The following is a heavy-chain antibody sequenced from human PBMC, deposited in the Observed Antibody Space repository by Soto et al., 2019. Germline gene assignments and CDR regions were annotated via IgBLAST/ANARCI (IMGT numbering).Heavy chain of an antibody. Sequence: PGESLKICCKGSGYSFTSYWISWVRQMPGKGLELMVMIDPSDSYTNYSPSFQGHVTISADKSIRTAYLQWSSLKASDTAMYYCARHVRRYCSSTRCYTSIYYYGMDXWGQGTTVTVS. CDR3: ARHVRRYCSSTRCYTSIYYYGMDX. CDR2: IDPSDSYT. J-gene: IGHJ6*02. V-gene: IGHV5-10-1*01. CDR1: GYSFTSYW. D-gene: IGHD2-2*02.